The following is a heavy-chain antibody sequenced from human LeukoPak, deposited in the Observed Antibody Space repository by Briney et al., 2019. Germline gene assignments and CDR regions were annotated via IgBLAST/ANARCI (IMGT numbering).Heavy chain of an antibody. D-gene: IGHD5/OR15-5a*01. CDR1: GFTFSSHW. Sequence: PGGSLRLSCAASGFTFSSHWMHWVRQAPGKGLVWVSCISTDGRTATYADSVKGRFTISRDNARNSLFLQMNSLRAEDTAVYFCARASVCSRYHFDYWGQGTLVTVSS. J-gene: IGHJ4*02. CDR2: ISTDGRTA. V-gene: IGHV3-74*01. CDR3: ARASVCSRYHFDY.